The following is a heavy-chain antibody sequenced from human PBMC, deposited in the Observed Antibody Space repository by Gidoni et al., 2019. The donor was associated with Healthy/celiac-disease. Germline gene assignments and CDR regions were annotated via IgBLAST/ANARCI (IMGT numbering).Heavy chain of an antibody. CDR1: GGSISSYY. V-gene: IGHV4-59*01. D-gene: IGHD2-2*01. CDR2: IYYSGSN. Sequence: QVQLQESGPGLVKPSETLSLTCTVSGGSISSYYWSWIRQPPGKGLEWIGYIYYSGSNNYNPSLKSRVTISVDTSKNQFSLKLSSVTAADTAVYYCARRSGYCSSTSCQGRFDYWGQGTLVTVSS. J-gene: IGHJ4*02. CDR3: ARRSGYCSSTSCQGRFDY.